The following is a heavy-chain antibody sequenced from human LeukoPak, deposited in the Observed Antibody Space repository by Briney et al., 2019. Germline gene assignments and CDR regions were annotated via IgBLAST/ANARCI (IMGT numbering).Heavy chain of an antibody. CDR2: IYGRDSVA. J-gene: IGHJ5*02. CDR3: SIAADGTFWFDP. V-gene: IGHV5-51*01. CDR1: GFVFTNYW. Sequence: GESLKISCKGSGFVFTNYWIGWVRQMPGKGLEWMGIIYGRDSVARYSPSLQGQVTISVDKSISTAYLQWSSLKASDTAIYYCSIAADGTFWFDPWGQGTLVTVSP. D-gene: IGHD6-13*01.